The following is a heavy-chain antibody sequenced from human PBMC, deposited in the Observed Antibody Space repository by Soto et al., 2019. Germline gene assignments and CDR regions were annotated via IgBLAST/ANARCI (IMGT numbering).Heavy chain of an antibody. CDR1: GFTFSRYA. CDR2: IGGSGDSI. J-gene: IGHJ6*02. D-gene: IGHD4-4*01. CDR3: AKPPVRRNSNNYYFGMDV. V-gene: IGHV3-23*01. Sequence: EVQLLESGGGLVQPGGSLRLSCAASGFTFSRYAMSWVRQAPGKGLEWVSGIGGSGDSIYYADSVKGRFTTSRDNSKNTLSLQMNSLRDEDTAIYFCAKPPVRRNSNNYYFGMDVWGQGTTVTVSS.